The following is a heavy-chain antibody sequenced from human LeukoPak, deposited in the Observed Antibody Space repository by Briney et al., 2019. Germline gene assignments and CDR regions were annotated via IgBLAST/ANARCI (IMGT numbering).Heavy chain of an antibody. CDR2: IRGDNGNT. D-gene: IGHD3-9*01. J-gene: IGHJ4*02. CDR1: GYTFSNYG. CDR3: ARVDLLTGYYFFDY. Sequence: ASVKVSCKASGYTFSNYGISWVRQAPGQGLEWVGWIRGDNGNTNYAQKLQGRVTMTTDTSTSTAYMELRSLGSDETAVYYCARVDLLTGYYFFDYWGQGTLVTVSS. V-gene: IGHV1-18*01.